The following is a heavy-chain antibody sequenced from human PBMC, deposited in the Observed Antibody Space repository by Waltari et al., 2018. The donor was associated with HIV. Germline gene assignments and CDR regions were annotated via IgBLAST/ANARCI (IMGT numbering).Heavy chain of an antibody. D-gene: IGHD2-15*01. CDR2: IGATCITI. J-gene: IGHJ6*02. V-gene: IGHV3-48*01. Sequence: EVQLVESGGKLVQPGGSLRLSCLASGFTLSDDSMNWVRQGPGRVLAGDAYIGATCITICYATSVKGRFTFPRDNVENSMYLDMSSLRAEDTGDYYCARCETVVTPFINKYLGLDVWGPGTTVTVSS. CDR1: GFTLSDDS. CDR3: ARCETVVTPFINKYLGLDV.